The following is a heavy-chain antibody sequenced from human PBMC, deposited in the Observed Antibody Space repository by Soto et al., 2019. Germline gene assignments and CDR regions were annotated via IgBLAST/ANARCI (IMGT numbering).Heavy chain of an antibody. D-gene: IGHD3-22*01. Sequence: QVQLVQSGAEVKKPGSSVKVSCKASGGTFSSYAISWVRQAPGQGLEWMGGIIPIFGTANYAQKFQGRVTITADESTSTAYMELSSLRSADTAVYYCARGEYYYDSSGYFGYFDYWGQGTLVTVSS. CDR2: IIPIFGTA. V-gene: IGHV1-69*01. CDR1: GGTFSSYA. J-gene: IGHJ4*02. CDR3: ARGEYYYDSSGYFGYFDY.